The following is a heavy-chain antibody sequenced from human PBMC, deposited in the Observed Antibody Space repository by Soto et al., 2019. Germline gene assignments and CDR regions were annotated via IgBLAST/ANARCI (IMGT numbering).Heavy chain of an antibody. J-gene: IGHJ5*02. CDR1: GGPITSYY. CDR3: AKSLPYSVTWYAFGS. Sequence: QEQLLESGPGLVKPSETLSLSCTVSGGPITSYYWSWIRQPPGKGLEWIGYIYYSGSTNYSPSLRSRVTISLDTSTNKFSLKLSSVTSADTAVYYCAKSLPYSVTWYAFGSWGPGTLVTVSS. V-gene: IGHV4-59*08. CDR2: IYYSGST. D-gene: IGHD6-13*01.